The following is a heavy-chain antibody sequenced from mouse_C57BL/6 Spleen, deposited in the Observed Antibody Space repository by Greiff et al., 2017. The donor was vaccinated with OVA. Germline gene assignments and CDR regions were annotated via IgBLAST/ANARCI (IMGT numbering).Heavy chain of an antibody. D-gene: IGHD3-2*02. CDR2: ISSGSSTI. J-gene: IGHJ3*01. CDR1: GFTFSDYG. V-gene: IGHV5-17*01. CDR3: ARLGQLRLLAWFAY. Sequence: DVKLQESGGGLVKPGGSLKLSCAASGFTFSDYGMHWVRQAPEKGLEWVAYISSGSSTIYYADTVKGPFTISRDNAKNTLFLQMTSLRSEDTAMSYCARLGQLRLLAWFAYWGQGTLVTVSA.